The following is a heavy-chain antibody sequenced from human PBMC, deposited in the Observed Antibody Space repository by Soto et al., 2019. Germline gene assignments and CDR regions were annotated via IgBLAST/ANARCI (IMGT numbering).Heavy chain of an antibody. CDR1: GFNFDDFA. Sequence: EVQLVESGGGLVQPGRSLRLSCEASGFNFDDFAMHWVRHSPGKGLEWVSGINWNSRNTDYADSVQGRFTISRDSARHSLYLQMDSLRSEETAVYYCAKARDYVGGNFVLDHWGQGVLVTVSS. CDR3: AKARDYVGGNFVLDH. V-gene: IGHV3-9*01. CDR2: INWNSRNT. D-gene: IGHD3-16*01. J-gene: IGHJ4*02.